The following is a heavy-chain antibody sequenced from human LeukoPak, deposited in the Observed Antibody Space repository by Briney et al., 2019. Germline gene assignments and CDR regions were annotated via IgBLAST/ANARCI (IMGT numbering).Heavy chain of an antibody. Sequence: PGRSLRLSCAASGFSFSTYGMHWVRQAPGKGLEWVAVIWYDGSNKYYADSVKGRFTISRDDSKNTVYLQTNSLRAEDTAVYYCAKADAGYCSGHPCPPDHWGQGTLVTVSS. D-gene: IGHD2-15*01. J-gene: IGHJ4*02. CDR1: GFSFSTYG. CDR3: AKADAGYCSGHPCPPDH. V-gene: IGHV3-33*06. CDR2: IWYDGSNK.